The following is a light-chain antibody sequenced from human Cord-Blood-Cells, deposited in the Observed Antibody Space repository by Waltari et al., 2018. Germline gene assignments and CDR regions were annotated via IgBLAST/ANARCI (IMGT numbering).Light chain of an antibody. CDR1: QSVSSSY. J-gene: IGKJ1*01. CDR2: GAS. Sequence: EIVLTQSPGTLSLSPGERATLSCRASQSVSSSYLALYQQKPGQAPRLVIYGASSRATGIPDRFSGSGSGTDFTLTISRLEPEDCAVYYCQQYGSSPRTFGQGTKVEIK. V-gene: IGKV3-20*01. CDR3: QQYGSSPRT.